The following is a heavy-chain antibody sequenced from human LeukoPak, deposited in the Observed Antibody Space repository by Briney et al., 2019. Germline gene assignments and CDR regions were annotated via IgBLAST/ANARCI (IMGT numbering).Heavy chain of an antibody. J-gene: IGHJ3*02. CDR3: ARGLGSGTRAFDI. CDR2: IYHSGST. V-gene: IGHV4-4*02. CDR1: GGSISSSNW. D-gene: IGHD3-10*01. Sequence: SGTLSLTCAVSGGSISSSNWWSWVRQPPGKGLEWIGEIYHSGSTNYNPSLKCRVTISVDKSKNQFSLKLSSVTAADTAVYYCARGLGSGTRAFDIWGQGTMVTVSS.